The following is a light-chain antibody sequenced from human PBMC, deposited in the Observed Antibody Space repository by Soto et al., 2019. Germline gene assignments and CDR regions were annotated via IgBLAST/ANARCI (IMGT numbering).Light chain of an antibody. J-gene: IGKJ5*01. CDR2: GAS. Sequence: EIVLTQSPGTLSLSPGERATLSCRASQSVSSSYLAWYQQKPGQAPRLLIYGASSRATGIPDRFSGSGSGADFTLTISSLQSEDFALYYCQQYNKWPLITFGQGTRLEIK. V-gene: IGKV3-20*01. CDR1: QSVSSSY. CDR3: QQYNKWPLIT.